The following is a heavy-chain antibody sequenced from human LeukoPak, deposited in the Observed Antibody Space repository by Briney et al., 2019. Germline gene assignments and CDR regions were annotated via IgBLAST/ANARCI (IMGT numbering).Heavy chain of an antibody. CDR3: VSFYETY. Sequence: RPGGSLRLSCAASGNYWMHWVRQAPGKRLVWVSHINSDGSWTSYADSVKGRLTNSKDNAKNTVYLQMNSLRAEDTAVYYCVSFYETYWGRGTLVTVSS. V-gene: IGHV3-74*01. CDR2: INSDGSWT. J-gene: IGHJ4*02. CDR1: GNYW. D-gene: IGHD2/OR15-2a*01.